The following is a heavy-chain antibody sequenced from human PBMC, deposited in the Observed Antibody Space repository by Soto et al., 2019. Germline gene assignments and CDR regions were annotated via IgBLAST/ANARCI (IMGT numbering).Heavy chain of an antibody. D-gene: IGHD3-16*01. Sequence: EVQLVESGGGLVQPGGSLRLSCAASGFTFSNYWMSWVRQAPGKGLEWVANIKEDGSEKYYVDSVKGRFTSSRDNAKNALYRQMNSLRAEDTAVYYCVRVGRLGGYWGQGTLVTVSS. V-gene: IGHV3-7*03. J-gene: IGHJ4*02. CDR1: GFTFSNYW. CDR2: IKEDGSEK. CDR3: VRVGRLGGY.